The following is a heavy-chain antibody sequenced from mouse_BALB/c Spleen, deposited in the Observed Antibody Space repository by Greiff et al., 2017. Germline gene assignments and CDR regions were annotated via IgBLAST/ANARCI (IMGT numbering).Heavy chain of an antibody. J-gene: IGHJ4*01. CDR3: ARSHNGYYERGYAMDY. CDR1: GFTFSSFG. V-gene: IGHV5-17*02. Sequence: EVKLVESGGGLVQPGGSRKLSCAASGFTFSSFGMHWVRQAPEKGLEWVAYISSGSSTIYYADTVKGRFTISRDNPKNTLFLQMTSLRSEDTAMYYCARSHNGYYERGYAMDYWGQGTSVTVSS. CDR2: ISSGSSTI. D-gene: IGHD2-3*01.